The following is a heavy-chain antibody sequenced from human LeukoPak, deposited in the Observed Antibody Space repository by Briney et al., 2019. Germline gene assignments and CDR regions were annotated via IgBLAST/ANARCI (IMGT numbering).Heavy chain of an antibody. CDR1: GYSFTSYW. J-gene: IGHJ4*02. CDR3: ARRITIFGVVNSGFDY. CDR2: IYPGDSDT. V-gene: IGHV5-51*01. D-gene: IGHD3-3*01. Sequence: AGESLKISCKGSGYSFTSYWIGWVRQMPGKGLEWMGIIYPGDSDTRYSPSFQGQVTISADKSISTASLQWSSLKASDTSMYYCARRITIFGVVNSGFDYWGQGTLVTVSS.